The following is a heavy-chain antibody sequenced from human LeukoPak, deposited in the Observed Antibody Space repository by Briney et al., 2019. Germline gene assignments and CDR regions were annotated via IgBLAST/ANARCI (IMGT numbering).Heavy chain of an antibody. D-gene: IGHD2-15*01. CDR2: ISYDGSNK. Sequence: GGSLRLSCAASGFTFSSYAMHWVRQAPGKGLEWVAVISYDGSNKYYADSVKGRFTISRDNSKNTLYLQMNSLRAEDTAVYYCARESDCSGGSCYYYHGMDVWGQGTTVTVSS. CDR3: ARESDCSGGSCYYYHGMDV. J-gene: IGHJ6*02. CDR1: GFTFSSYA. V-gene: IGHV3-30-3*01.